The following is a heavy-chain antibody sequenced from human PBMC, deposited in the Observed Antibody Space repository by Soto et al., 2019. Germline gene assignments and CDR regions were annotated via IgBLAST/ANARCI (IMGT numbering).Heavy chain of an antibody. CDR3: ARAVVVIANNWYFDL. D-gene: IGHD2-21*01. Sequence: SETLSLTCTVSCGSISSYYWSWIRQPPGKGLEWIGYIYYSGSTNYNPSLKSRVTISVDTSKNQFSLKLSSVTAADTAVYYCARAVVVIANNWYFDLWGRGTLVTVSS. CDR1: CGSISSYY. J-gene: IGHJ2*01. V-gene: IGHV4-59*12. CDR2: IYYSGST.